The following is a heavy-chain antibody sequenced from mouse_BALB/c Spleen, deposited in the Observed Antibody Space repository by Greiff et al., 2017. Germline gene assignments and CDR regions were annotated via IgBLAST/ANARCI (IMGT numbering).Heavy chain of an antibody. V-gene: IGHV1S29*02. Sequence: EVQLEESGPELVKPGASVKISCKASGYTFTDYNMHWVKQSHGKSLEWIGYIYPYNGGTGYNQKFKGKATLTVDNSSSTAYMQLRSLTSEDSAVYYWADEEGGPWYFDVWGEGTTVTVSA. CDR3: ADEEGGPWYFDV. CDR1: GYTFTDYN. J-gene: IGHJ1*01. CDR2: IYPYNGGT.